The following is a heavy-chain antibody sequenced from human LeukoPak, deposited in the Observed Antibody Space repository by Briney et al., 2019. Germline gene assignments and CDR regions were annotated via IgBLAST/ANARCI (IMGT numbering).Heavy chain of an antibody. J-gene: IGHJ3*02. V-gene: IGHV4-59*08. CDR3: ASVDYGDYDAFDI. CDR2: IHFSGIT. CDR1: GASISDYY. Sequence: PSETLSLTCTVSGASISDYYWNWIRQPPGKGLEWIGSIHFSGITNYNPSLKSRITISIDTSKTQFSLRLSSVTAADTAVYYCASVDYGDYDAFDIWGQGTMVTVSS. D-gene: IGHD4-17*01.